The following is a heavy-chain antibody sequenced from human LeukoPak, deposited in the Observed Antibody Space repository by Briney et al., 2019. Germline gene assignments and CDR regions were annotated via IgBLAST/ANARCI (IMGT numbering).Heavy chain of an antibody. CDR1: GFTFSSYG. Sequence: QSGGSLRLSCAASGFTFSSYGMSWVRQAPGKGLEWVSVLYSGGSTNYADSVKGRFTISRDNSKNTLYLQMNSLRAEDTAVYYCARVRDYYDSRGYYFEYFDHWGQGTLVTVSS. CDR2: LYSGGST. V-gene: IGHV3-53*01. J-gene: IGHJ1*01. D-gene: IGHD3-22*01. CDR3: ARVRDYYDSRGYYFEYFDH.